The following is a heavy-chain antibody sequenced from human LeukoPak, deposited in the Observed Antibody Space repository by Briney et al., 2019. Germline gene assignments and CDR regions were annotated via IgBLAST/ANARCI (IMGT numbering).Heavy chain of an antibody. J-gene: IGHJ5*02. CDR3: ARVGSGLRFDP. Sequence: SETLSLTYTVSGGSISSYYWSWIRQPPGKGLEWIGYIYYSGSTNYNPSLKSRVTISVDTSKNQFSLELSSVTAADTAVYYCARVGSGLRFDPWGQGTLVTVSS. CDR2: IYYSGST. CDR1: GGSISSYY. V-gene: IGHV4-59*01. D-gene: IGHD3-3*01.